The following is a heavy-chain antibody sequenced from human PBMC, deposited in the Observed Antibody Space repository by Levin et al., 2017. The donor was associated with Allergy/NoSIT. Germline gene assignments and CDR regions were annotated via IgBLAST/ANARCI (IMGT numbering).Heavy chain of an antibody. D-gene: IGHD3-9*01. J-gene: IGHJ6*02. V-gene: IGHV4-38-2*02. Sequence: RSSETLSLTCAVSGYSISNAYYWGWIRQPPGKGLEWIGSIYHSGTTYYNPSLRSRATMSVDTSKNQFSLILTSVTAADTAVYYCARDTIYESRTIYPYSGMDVWGQGTTVTVSS. CDR2: IYHSGTT. CDR3: ARDTIYESRTIYPYSGMDV. CDR1: GYSISNAYY.